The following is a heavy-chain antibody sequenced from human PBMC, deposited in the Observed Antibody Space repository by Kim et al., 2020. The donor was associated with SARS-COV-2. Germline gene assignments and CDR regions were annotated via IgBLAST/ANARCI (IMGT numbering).Heavy chain of an antibody. CDR1: GFTFSNYP. D-gene: IGHD3-9*01. Sequence: GGSLRLSCAASGFTFSNYPMSWVRQAPGKGLEWVSGLSSKGAPTFYADSVKGRFTISRDNSKNTVFLQMSSLRTEDTAIYYCAKDSDLLSGFDAFDMWGQGTMVTVSS. V-gene: IGHV3-23*01. CDR2: LSSKGAPT. J-gene: IGHJ3*02. CDR3: AKDSDLLSGFDAFDM.